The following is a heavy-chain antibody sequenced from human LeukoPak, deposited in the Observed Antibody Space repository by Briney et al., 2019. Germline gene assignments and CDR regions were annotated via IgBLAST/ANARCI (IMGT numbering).Heavy chain of an antibody. CDR3: TIPRVWGLNDAFDI. CDR1: GFTFSSYS. CDR2: ISSSSSYI. Sequence: PGGSLRLSCAASGFTFSSYSMNWVRQAPGKGLEWVSSISSSSSYIYYADSVKGRFTISRDNAKNSLYLQMNSLKTEDTAVYYCTIPRVWGLNDAFDIWGQGTMVTVSS. V-gene: IGHV3-21*03. D-gene: IGHD7-27*01. J-gene: IGHJ3*02.